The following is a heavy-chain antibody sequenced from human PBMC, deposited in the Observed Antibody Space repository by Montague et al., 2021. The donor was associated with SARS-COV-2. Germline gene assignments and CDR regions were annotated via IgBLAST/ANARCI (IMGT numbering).Heavy chain of an antibody. V-gene: IGHV3-48*03. Sequence: SLRLSCAASGFTFSNYEMNWVRQAPGKGLEWVLHISSSGSTIYYADSVKGRFTISRDNAQNSLYLQMNSLRAEDTGVYYCARDRGYGDFYYYGMDVWGQGTTVTVSS. CDR2: ISSSGSTI. CDR3: ARDRGYGDFYYYGMDV. D-gene: IGHD3-10*01. CDR1: GFTFSNYE. J-gene: IGHJ6*02.